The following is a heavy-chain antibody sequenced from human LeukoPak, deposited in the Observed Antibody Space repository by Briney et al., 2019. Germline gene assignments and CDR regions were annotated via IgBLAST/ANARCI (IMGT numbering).Heavy chain of an antibody. V-gene: IGHV3-7*01. CDR1: DFTFSFYW. Sequence: GGSLRLSCVASDFTFSFYWMTWVRQAPGKGLEWLANILPDGSQKYYVDSVKGRFTISRDNPKNSLYLQINNLKAEDTAVYYCGRLAHNAWYAIDFWGQGTLVTVSS. J-gene: IGHJ4*02. CDR2: ILPDGSQK. CDR3: GRLAHNAWYAIDF. D-gene: IGHD6-13*01.